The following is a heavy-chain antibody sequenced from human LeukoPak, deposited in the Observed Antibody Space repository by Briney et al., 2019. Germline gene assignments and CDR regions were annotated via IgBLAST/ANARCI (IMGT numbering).Heavy chain of an antibody. CDR1: GDSFINYS. CDR2: IYPGDSDT. J-gene: IGHJ4*02. Sequence: GESLKISCKGSGDSFINYSIGWVRQMPGKGLEWMGIIYPGDSDTRYSPSFQGQVTFSVDKSISTAYLQWSSLKASDTAMYYCAGQRRGTDSVIDYWGQGTLVTVSS. V-gene: IGHV5-51*01. CDR3: AGQRRGTDSVIDY. D-gene: IGHD1-26*01.